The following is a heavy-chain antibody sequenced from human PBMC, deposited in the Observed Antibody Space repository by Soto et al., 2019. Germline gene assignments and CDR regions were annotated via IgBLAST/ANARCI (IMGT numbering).Heavy chain of an antibody. D-gene: IGHD3-9*01. V-gene: IGHV4-31*03. CDR3: ARGLMWYYDILTGTPPLYYFDY. J-gene: IGHJ4*02. CDR1: GGSISSGGYY. Sequence: SETLSLTCTVSGGSISSGGYYWSWIRQHPGKGLEWIGYIYYSGSTYYNPSLKSRVTISVDTSKNQFSLKLSSVTAADTAVYYCARGLMWYYDILTGTPPLYYFDYRGQGTLVTVSS. CDR2: IYYSGST.